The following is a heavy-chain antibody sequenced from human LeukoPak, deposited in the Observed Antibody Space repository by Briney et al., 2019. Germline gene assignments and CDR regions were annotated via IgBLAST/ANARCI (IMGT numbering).Heavy chain of an antibody. CDR3: ARSSGCSSTSCYFDY. V-gene: IGHV1-2*02. CDR2: INPNSGGT. CDR1: GYTFTGYY. J-gene: IGHJ4*02. Sequence: ASVKVSCKASGYTFTGYYMHWVRQAPGQGLEWMGWINPNSGGTNYAQKFQGRVTMTRDTSISTAYMELSRLRSDDTAVYYCARSSGCSSTSCYFDYWGQGTLVIVSS. D-gene: IGHD2-2*01.